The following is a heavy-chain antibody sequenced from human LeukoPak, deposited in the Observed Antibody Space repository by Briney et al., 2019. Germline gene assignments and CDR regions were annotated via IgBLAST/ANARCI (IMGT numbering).Heavy chain of an antibody. J-gene: IGHJ4*02. D-gene: IGHD2-2*01. CDR3: AKAGVVPAAPFDY. CDR1: GFTFSSYG. CDR2: IWYDGSNK. Sequence: GGSLRLSCAASGFTFSSYGMHWVRQAPGKGLEWVAVIWYDGSNKYYADSVKGRFTISRDNSKNTLYLQMNSLRAEDTAVYYCAKAGVVPAAPFDYWGQGTLVTVSS. V-gene: IGHV3-30*02.